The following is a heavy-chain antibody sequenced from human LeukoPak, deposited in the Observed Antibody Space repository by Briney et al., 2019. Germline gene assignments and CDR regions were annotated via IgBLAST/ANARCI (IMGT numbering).Heavy chain of an antibody. CDR3: AKPNLPLGYYYGMDV. D-gene: IGHD3-16*01. V-gene: IGHV3-30*18. J-gene: IGHJ6*04. Sequence: GGSLRLSCAASGFTFSSYGMHWVRQAPGKGLEWVAVISYDGSNKYYADSVKGRFTISRDNSKNTLYLQMNSLRAEDTAVYYCAKPNLPLGYYYGMDVWGKGTTVTVSS. CDR2: ISYDGSNK. CDR1: GFTFSSYG.